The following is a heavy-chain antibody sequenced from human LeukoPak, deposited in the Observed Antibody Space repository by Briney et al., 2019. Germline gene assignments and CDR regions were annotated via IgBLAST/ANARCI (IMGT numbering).Heavy chain of an antibody. CDR1: GFAFNTYA. CDR2: IWHDGSHK. Sequence: GGSLRLSCAASGFAFNTYAMHSVRQAPGEGLKWVALIWHDGSHKFYSHSVRGQFTISRDKSKNTVSLQMNNLRPEDTAVYYCAREIFGPGSYPDFWGQGTLVTVSS. CDR3: AREIFGPGSYPDF. D-gene: IGHD3-10*01. J-gene: IGHJ4*02. V-gene: IGHV3-33*01.